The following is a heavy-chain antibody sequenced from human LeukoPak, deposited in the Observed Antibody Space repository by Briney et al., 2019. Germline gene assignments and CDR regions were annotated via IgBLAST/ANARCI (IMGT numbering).Heavy chain of an antibody. CDR2: IYYSGST. CDR1: GGSISSEGYY. CDR3: ARAAHYYDSSGYLYYFDY. Sequence: SQTLSLTCTVSGGSISSEGYYWSWIRQHPGKGLEWIGYIYYSGSTYYNPSLKSRVTISVDTSKNQFSLKLSSVTAADTAVYYCARAAHYYDSSGYLYYFDYWGQGTLVTVSS. V-gene: IGHV4-31*03. D-gene: IGHD3-22*01. J-gene: IGHJ4*02.